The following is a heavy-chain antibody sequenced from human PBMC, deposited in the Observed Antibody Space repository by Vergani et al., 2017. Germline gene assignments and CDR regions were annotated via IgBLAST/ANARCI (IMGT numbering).Heavy chain of an antibody. CDR1: GFTFSSYW. CDR2: IKQDGSEK. CDR3: ARWGIYSSSAEDFFAYGMDV. D-gene: IGHD6-13*01. Sequence: VQLVESGGGLVKPGGSLRLSCAASGFTFSSYWMSWVRQAPGKGLEWVANIKQDGSEKYYVDSVKGRFTISRDNAKNSLYLQMNSLRAEDTAVYYCARWGIYSSSAEDFFAYGMDVWGQGTTVTVSS. V-gene: IGHV3-7*01. J-gene: IGHJ6*02.